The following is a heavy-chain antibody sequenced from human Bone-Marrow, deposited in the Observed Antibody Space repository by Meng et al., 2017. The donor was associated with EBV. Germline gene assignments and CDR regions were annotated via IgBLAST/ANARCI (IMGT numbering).Heavy chain of an antibody. CDR1: GGSISSSSYY. V-gene: IGHV4-39*01. CDR3: ARHSAQIVVVIPLGWFDP. D-gene: IGHD2-21*01. Sequence: QEAGPGRVKPSETLALTCTVSGGSISSSSYYWGWIRQPPGKGLEWIGSIYHSGSTYYNSSLKSRVTISVDTSKNQFSLKLNSVTAADTAVYYCARHSAQIVVVIPLGWFDPWGQGTLVTVSS. J-gene: IGHJ5*02. CDR2: IYHSGST.